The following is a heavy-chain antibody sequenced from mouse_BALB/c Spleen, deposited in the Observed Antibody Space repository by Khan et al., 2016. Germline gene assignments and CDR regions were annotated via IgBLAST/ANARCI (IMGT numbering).Heavy chain of an antibody. CDR2: INTETGEP. CDR1: GYTFTDYS. J-gene: IGHJ4*01. D-gene: IGHD2-4*01. Sequence: QIQLVQSGPELKKPGETVKISCKASGYTFTDYSMHWVKQAPGKGLKWMGWINTETGEPTYADDFKGRFAFFLETSASTAYLQINNLKNEDTATYFYAREGLRRGYAMDYWGQGTSVTVSS. V-gene: IGHV9-2-1*01. CDR3: AREGLRRGYAMDY.